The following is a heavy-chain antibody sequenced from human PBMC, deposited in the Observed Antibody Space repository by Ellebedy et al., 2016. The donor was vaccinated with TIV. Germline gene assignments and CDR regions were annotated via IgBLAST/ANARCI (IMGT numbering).Heavy chain of an antibody. J-gene: IGHJ4*02. CDR3: AREIRAYDS. CDR2: IYHRGIT. V-gene: IGHV4-59*12. Sequence: MPSETLSLTCTVSGGSIGSYYWSWIRQPPGKGLEWFGHIYHRGITNYNPSLKSRVTMSLDTSKNQFSLQLSSVTPEDTAIYYCAREIRAYDSWGQGTLVTVSS. CDR1: GGSIGSYY.